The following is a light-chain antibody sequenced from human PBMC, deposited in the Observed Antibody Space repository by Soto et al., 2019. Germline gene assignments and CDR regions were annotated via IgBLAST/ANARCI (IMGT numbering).Light chain of an antibody. Sequence: DIQMTQSPSSVSASVGDRVTITCRASQGISSWLAWYQQKPGKAPKLLIYAASSLQSGVPSRVSGSGSGTDFTLTISSLQPEDCETDDDEKANSVPFTFGPGTKVDIK. CDR1: QGISSW. J-gene: IGKJ3*01. CDR3: EKANSVPFT. V-gene: IGKV1D-12*01. CDR2: AAS.